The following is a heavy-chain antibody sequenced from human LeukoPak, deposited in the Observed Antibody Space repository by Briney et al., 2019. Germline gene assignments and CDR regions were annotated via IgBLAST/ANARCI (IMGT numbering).Heavy chain of an antibody. Sequence: GGSLRLSCAASGFTFSSYGMHWVRQAPGKGLGWVAVIWYDGSNKYYADSVKGRFTISRDNSKNTLYLQMNSLRAEDTAVYYCARGTTYSSGWYYFDYWGQGTLVTVSS. CDR2: IWYDGSNK. D-gene: IGHD6-19*01. V-gene: IGHV3-33*01. CDR1: GFTFSSYG. CDR3: ARGTTYSSGWYYFDY. J-gene: IGHJ4*02.